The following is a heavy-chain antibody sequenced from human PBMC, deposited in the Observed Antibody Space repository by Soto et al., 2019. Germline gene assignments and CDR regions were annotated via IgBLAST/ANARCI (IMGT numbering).Heavy chain of an antibody. V-gene: IGHV1-2*04. CDR2: INPNSGGT. CDR1: GYTFTGYY. Sequence: QVQLVQSGAEVKKPGASVKVSCKASGYTFTGYYMHWVRQAPGQGLEWMGWINPNSGGTNYAQKFQGWVTMTRDTSISTAYMELSRLRSDDTAVYYCARDQGEAVAGNAFDIWGQGTMVTVSS. J-gene: IGHJ3*02. CDR3: ARDQGEAVAGNAFDI. D-gene: IGHD6-19*01.